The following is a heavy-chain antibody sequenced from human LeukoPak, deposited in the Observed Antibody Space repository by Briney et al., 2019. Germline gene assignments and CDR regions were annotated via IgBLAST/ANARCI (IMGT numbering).Heavy chain of an antibody. J-gene: IGHJ4*02. V-gene: IGHV3-15*01. CDR2: IKRKTVGGTT. D-gene: IGHD5-12*01. CDR1: GFTFSNAW. CDR3: TTCGYSGYDSNY. Sequence: RGSLRLSCAASGFTFSNAWMTWVRQAPGKGLEWVGCIKRKTVGGTTDYAPPVKGRFTISRDDSKDTLYLQMNSLIIADTGVYYCTTCGYSGYDSNYWGQGVLVTVSS.